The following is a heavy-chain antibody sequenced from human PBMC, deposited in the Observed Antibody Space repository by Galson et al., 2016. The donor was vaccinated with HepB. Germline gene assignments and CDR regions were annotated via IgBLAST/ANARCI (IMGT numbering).Heavy chain of an antibody. CDR1: GFTFSKFA. CDR3: AKDAGLLDWYFDL. Sequence: SLRLSCAASGFTFSKFAMTWVRQAPGKGLQWVATIANSGYSTYYAASVKGRFTISRDNSKNTLNLQMNSLRAEDTAMYYCAKDAGLLDWYFDLWGRGTLVTVSS. J-gene: IGHJ2*01. D-gene: IGHD1-26*01. V-gene: IGHV3-23*01. CDR2: IANSGYST.